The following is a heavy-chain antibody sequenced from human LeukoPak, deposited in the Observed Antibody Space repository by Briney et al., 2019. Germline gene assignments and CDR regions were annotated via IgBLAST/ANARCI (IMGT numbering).Heavy chain of an antibody. CDR3: ARNYGPLGAINWFDP. V-gene: IGHV5-51*01. CDR1: GYSFTSYW. CDR2: IYPGDSDT. Sequence: NRGESLKISCKGSGYSFTSYWIGWVRQMPGKGLEWMGIIYPGDSDTRYSPSFQGQVTISAGKSISTAYLQWSSLKASDTAMYYCARNYGPLGAINWFDPWGQGTLVTVSS. D-gene: IGHD3-16*01. J-gene: IGHJ5*02.